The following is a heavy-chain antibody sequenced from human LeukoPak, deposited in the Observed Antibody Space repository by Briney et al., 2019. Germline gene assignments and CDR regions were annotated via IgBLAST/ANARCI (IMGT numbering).Heavy chain of an antibody. CDR2: IYASGNI. D-gene: IGHD2-15*01. Sequence: PSETLSLTCTVSGDSISSDTYYWSWIRQPAGKGLEWIGRIYASGNINYNASLKSRVTISIDTSKNHFSLRLSSVIAADTAVYYCAGTRRYCSGGSCYNWFDPWGQGTLVTVSS. CDR3: AGTRRYCSGGSCYNWFDP. V-gene: IGHV4-61*02. CDR1: GDSISSDTYY. J-gene: IGHJ5*02.